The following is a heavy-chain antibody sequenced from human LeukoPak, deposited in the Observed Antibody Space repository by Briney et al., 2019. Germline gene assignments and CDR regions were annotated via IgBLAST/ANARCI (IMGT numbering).Heavy chain of an antibody. CDR3: ARMDDNYDFWSGYFDSYFDY. CDR1: GYTFTGYY. J-gene: IGHJ4*02. V-gene: IGHV1-2*02. D-gene: IGHD3-3*01. Sequence: VASVKVSCKASGYTFTGYYMHWVRQAPGQGLEWMGWINPNSGGTNYAQKFQGRVTMTRDTSISTAYMELSRLRSDDTAVYYCARMDDNYDFWSGYFDSYFDYWGQGTLVTVSS. CDR2: INPNSGGT.